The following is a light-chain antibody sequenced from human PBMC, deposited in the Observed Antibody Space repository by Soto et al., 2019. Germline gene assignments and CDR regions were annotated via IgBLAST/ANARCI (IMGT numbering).Light chain of an antibody. J-gene: IGLJ1*01. CDR1: SSDVGAYDS. CDR3: CSSAPESTYV. CDR2: KGT. Sequence: QSVLAQPASVSGSPGQSITISCTGTSSDVGAYDSVSWYKQHPHKAPQVIIYKGTRRPSGVSNRFSGSTSGNAASLTISGLQADDEADYFCCSSAPESTYVFGTGTKVTVL. V-gene: IGLV2-23*01.